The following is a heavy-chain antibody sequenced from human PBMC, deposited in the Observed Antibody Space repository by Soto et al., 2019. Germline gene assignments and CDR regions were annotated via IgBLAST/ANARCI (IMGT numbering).Heavy chain of an antibody. V-gene: IGHV3-30*18. CDR1: GFTFNSYG. CDR3: AKDEEGCISSSCYSGYYGMDV. CDR2: VSFDGNDK. D-gene: IGHD2-2*01. J-gene: IGHJ6*02. Sequence: QVQLVESGGGVVQPGRSLRLSCAASGFTFNSYGMHWVRQAPGKGLEWVAVVSFDGNDKYYADSVKGRFTISRDNSQNLLYLQMNSPRAEDTAVYYCAKDEEGCISSSCYSGYYGMDVWGQGTTVTVSS.